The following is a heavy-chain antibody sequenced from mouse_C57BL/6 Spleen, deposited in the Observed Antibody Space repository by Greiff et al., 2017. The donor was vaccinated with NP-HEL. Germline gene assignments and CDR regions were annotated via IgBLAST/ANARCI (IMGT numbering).Heavy chain of an antibody. V-gene: IGHV2-2*01. CDR1: GFSLTSYG. CDR3: ARNRMTVSYFDY. Sequence: VQLQQSGPGLVQPSQSLSITCTVSGFSLTSYGVHWVRQSPGKGLEWLGVIWSGGSTDYNAAFISRLSISKDNSKSQVFFKMNSLQADDTAIYYCARNRMTVSYFDYWGQGTTLTVSS. CDR2: IWSGGST. D-gene: IGHD6-2*01. J-gene: IGHJ2*01.